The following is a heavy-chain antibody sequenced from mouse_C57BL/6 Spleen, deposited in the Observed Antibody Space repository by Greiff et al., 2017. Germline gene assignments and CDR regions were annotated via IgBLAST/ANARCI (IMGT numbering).Heavy chain of an antibody. CDR1: GYAFSSSW. CDR3: ARDGNYCYFDV. CDR2: IYPGDGTT. Sequence: QVQLQQSGPELVKPGASVKISCKASGYAFSSSWMHWVKQRPGKGLEWIGRIYPGDGTTNYNEKFKGQDTLTADKSSSTAYMQLSSLTSEDSAVYFCARDGNYCYFDVWGTGTTVTVSS. D-gene: IGHD1-1*01. J-gene: IGHJ1*03. V-gene: IGHV1-82*01.